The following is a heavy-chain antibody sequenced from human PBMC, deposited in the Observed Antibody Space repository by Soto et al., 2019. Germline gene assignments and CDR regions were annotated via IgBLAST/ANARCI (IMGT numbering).Heavy chain of an antibody. J-gene: IGHJ6*02. Sequence: PGGSLRLSCAASGFTFSGYAMHWVRQAPGKGLEWVAVISYDGSNKYYADSVKGRFTISRDNSQNTLYLQMNSLRAEDTAVYYCARDMKYYYYYGMDVWGQGTTVTVSS. V-gene: IGHV3-30-3*01. D-gene: IGHD3-16*01. CDR3: ARDMKYYYYYGMDV. CDR1: GFTFSGYA. CDR2: ISYDGSNK.